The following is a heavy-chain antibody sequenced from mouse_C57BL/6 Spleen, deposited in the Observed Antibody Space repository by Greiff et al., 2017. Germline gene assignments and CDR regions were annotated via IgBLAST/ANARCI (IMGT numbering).Heavy chain of an antibody. D-gene: IGHD1-1*02. Sequence: EVQVVESGPGMVKPSQSLSLTCTVTGYSITSGYDWHWIRHFPGNKLEWMGYISYSGSTNYNPSLKSRISITHDTSKNHFFLKLNSVTTEDTATYYCARGGWDYWYFDVWGTGTTVTVSS. CDR2: ISYSGST. V-gene: IGHV3-1*01. J-gene: IGHJ1*03. CDR1: GYSITSGYD. CDR3: ARGGWDYWYFDV.